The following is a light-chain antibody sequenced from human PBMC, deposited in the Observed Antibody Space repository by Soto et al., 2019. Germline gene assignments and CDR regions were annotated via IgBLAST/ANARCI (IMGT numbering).Light chain of an antibody. CDR3: CSYAGTYTWV. CDR1: SSDVGGSNY. CDR2: DVS. J-gene: IGLJ3*02. V-gene: IGLV2-11*01. Sequence: QSVLTQPRSVSGSPGQSVTISCTGTSSDVGGSNYVSWYQQHPGKAPKLMIYDVSKRPSGVPDRFSGSKSGNTASLTISGLQAEDEADYSCCSYAGTYTWVFGGGTHLTVL.